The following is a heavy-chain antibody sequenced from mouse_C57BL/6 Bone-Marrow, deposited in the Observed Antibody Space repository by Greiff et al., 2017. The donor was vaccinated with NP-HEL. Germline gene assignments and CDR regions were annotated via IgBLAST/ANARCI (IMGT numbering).Heavy chain of an antibody. CDR2: IDPEDGDT. V-gene: IGHV14-1*01. CDR1: GFNIKDYY. J-gene: IGHJ2*01. D-gene: IGHD2-4*01. CDR3: TTTRLRRDFDY. Sequence: VQLQQSGAELVRPGASVKLSCTASGFNIKDYYMHWVKQRPEQGLEWIGRIDPEDGDTEYAPKFQGKATMTADTSSNTAYLQLSSLTSEDTDVYYCTTTRLRRDFDYWGQGTTLTVSS.